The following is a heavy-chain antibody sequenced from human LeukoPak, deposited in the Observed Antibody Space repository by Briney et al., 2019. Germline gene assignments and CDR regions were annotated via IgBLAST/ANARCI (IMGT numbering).Heavy chain of an antibody. CDR3: TTSFGGDFWSGYNLHIFGY. D-gene: IGHD3-3*01. V-gene: IGHV1-24*01. J-gene: IGHJ4*02. CDR1: GYTLTELS. Sequence: ASVKVSCKVSGYTLTELSMHWVRQAPGKGLEWMGGFDPEDGETIYAQKFQGRVTMTEDTSTDTAYMELSSLRSEDTAVYYCTTSFGGDFWSGYNLHIFGYWGQGTLVTVSS. CDR2: FDPEDGET.